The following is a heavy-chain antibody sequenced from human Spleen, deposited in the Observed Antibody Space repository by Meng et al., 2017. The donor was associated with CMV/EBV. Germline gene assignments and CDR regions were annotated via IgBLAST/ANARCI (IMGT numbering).Heavy chain of an antibody. D-gene: IGHD6-19*01. V-gene: IGHV1-2*02. Sequence: ASVKVSCKASGYTFTGYYIHWVRQAPGQGLEWMGWINPNTGGTNFAQKFQGRVTMTRDTSISTAYMELSRLRSDDTAVYYCARAFSKQWLGGYWGQGTLVTVSS. CDR3: ARAFSKQWLGGY. CDR2: INPNTGGT. J-gene: IGHJ4*02. CDR1: GYTFTGYY.